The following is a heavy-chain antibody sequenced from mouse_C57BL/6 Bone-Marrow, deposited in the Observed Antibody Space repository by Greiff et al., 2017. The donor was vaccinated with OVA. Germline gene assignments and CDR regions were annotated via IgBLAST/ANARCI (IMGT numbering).Heavy chain of an antibody. V-gene: IGHV1-81*01. CDR1: GYTFTSYG. D-gene: IGHD1-1*01. Sequence: QVQLKQSGAELARPGASVKLSCKASGYTFTSYGISWVKQRTGQGLEWIGEIYPRSGNTYYNEKFKGKATLTADKSSSTAYMELRSLTSEDSAVYFCARRDYGSSHWYFDVWGTGTTVTVSS. CDR3: ARRDYGSSHWYFDV. J-gene: IGHJ1*03. CDR2: IYPRSGNT.